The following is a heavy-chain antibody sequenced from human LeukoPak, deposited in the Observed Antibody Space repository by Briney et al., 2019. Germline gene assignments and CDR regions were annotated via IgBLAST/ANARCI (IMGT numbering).Heavy chain of an antibody. V-gene: IGHV3-74*01. CDR2: INSYGSST. J-gene: IGHJ4*02. CDR1: GFTFSTYW. Sequence: PGGSLRLSCALSGFTFSTYWMHGVRQAPRRGVLWVSRINSYGSSTIYADSVKGRFTISRDNAKHTVYLQMNSLRAEDTAVYYCARDIYIRRDSWYDVRSFDNWGQGTLVTVSS. D-gene: IGHD6-13*01. CDR3: ARDIYIRRDSWYDVRSFDN.